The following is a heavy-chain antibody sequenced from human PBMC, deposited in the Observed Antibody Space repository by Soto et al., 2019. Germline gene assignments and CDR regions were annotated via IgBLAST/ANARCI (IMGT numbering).Heavy chain of an antibody. CDR3: AKAVVREPAYFDY. Sequence: WSLRLSCAVSGFTFSAFAMYWVRQAPGKGLEWVALISYDGRNEDYADSVKGRFTISRDNSKNTLFLQMSSLSAEDTAVYYCAKAVVREPAYFDYWGQGTLVTVSS. CDR1: GFTFSAFA. D-gene: IGHD3-10*01. J-gene: IGHJ4*02. V-gene: IGHV3-30*04. CDR2: ISYDGRNE.